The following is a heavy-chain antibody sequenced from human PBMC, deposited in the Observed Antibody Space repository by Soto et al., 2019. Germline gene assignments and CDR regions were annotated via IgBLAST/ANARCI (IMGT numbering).Heavy chain of an antibody. Sequence: EVQLVESGGSVIRPGGSLRLSCAASGFAFQNHGMAWVRQVPGKGREWVAGISGGGVNAGYADSVKGRFTISRDNGDNSLYLEINNLGVEDTALYHCARKPHWQYWYFDLWGRGTLVTVSS. CDR3: ARKPHWQYWYFDL. J-gene: IGHJ2*01. D-gene: IGHD1-1*01. CDR2: ISGGGVNA. V-gene: IGHV3-20*01. CDR1: GFAFQNHG.